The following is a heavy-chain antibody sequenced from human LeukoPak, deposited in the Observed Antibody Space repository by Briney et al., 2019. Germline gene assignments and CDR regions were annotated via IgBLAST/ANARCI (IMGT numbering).Heavy chain of an antibody. CDR2: IKYDGSEK. CDR1: GFTFGGYW. J-gene: IGHJ4*02. V-gene: IGHV3-7*01. CDR3: ARDGVSSSPDFDY. Sequence: GGSLRLSCGASGFTFGGYWMYWVRQAPGKGLEWLANIKYDGSEKNYVDSVKGRFTISRDNAKNSLYLQMNSLRAEDTAVYYCARDGVSSSPDFDYWGQGTLVTVSS. D-gene: IGHD6-6*01.